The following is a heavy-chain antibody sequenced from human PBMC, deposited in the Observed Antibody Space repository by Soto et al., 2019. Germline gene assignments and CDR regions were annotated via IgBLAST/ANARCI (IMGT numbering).Heavy chain of an antibody. J-gene: IGHJ1*01. D-gene: IGHD2-21*02. V-gene: IGHV1-2*04. Sequence: QVQLVQSGAEVKKPGASVKVSCRASGYTFTGYYMHWVRQAPGQGLEWMGWINPNSGGTNYAQKFQGWVTMTRDTSISTAYMELSRLRSDDTAVYYCARVSCGGDCYSYFQHWGQGTLVTVSS. CDR2: INPNSGGT. CDR3: ARVSCGGDCYSYFQH. CDR1: GYTFTGYY.